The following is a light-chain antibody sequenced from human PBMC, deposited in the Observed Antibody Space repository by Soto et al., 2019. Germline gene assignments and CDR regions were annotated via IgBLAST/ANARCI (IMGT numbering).Light chain of an antibody. V-gene: IGLV2-8*01. CDR2: EVN. Sequence: QSVLTQPASVSGSPGQSITISCTGTSGDIGGYYYVSWYQQFPGKAPKLMIYEVNKRPSGVPDRFSGSKSGNTASLTVSGLQAEDEADYYCTSYAGNNNFVFGTGTKVTVL. CDR3: TSYAGNNNFV. J-gene: IGLJ1*01. CDR1: SGDIGGYYY.